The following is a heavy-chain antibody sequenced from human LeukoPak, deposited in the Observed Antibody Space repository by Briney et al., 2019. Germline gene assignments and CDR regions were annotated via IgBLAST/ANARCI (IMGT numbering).Heavy chain of an antibody. D-gene: IGHD7-27*01. Sequence: ASVKVSCKASGYTFTSYDFNWVRQAPGQRPEWMGRMSPNSGDTGYAQKFQDRVTMTRNTSISTAYMELSSLRSDGTAVYYCARGPPNWGYDYWGPGTLVTVSS. CDR3: ARGPPNWGYDY. CDR2: MSPNSGDT. J-gene: IGHJ4*02. CDR1: GYTFTSYD. V-gene: IGHV1-8*01.